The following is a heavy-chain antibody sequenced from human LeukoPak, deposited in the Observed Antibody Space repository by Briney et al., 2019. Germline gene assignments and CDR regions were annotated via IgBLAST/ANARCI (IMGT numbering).Heavy chain of an antibody. V-gene: IGHV1-46*01. CDR2: ISPSGGST. CDR1: GYTFTSYY. Sequence: ASVKVSCTASGYTFTSYYMHWEPQPPGQGLEWMGIISPSGGSTSYAQKFQGRVTIPRDTSTSTVYMELSSLRSEDTAVYYCASSDIAVALFDYWGQGTLVTVSS. CDR3: ASSDIAVALFDY. D-gene: IGHD6-19*01. J-gene: IGHJ4*02.